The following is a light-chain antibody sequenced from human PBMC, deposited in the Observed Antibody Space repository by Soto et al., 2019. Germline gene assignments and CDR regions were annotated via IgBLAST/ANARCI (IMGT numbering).Light chain of an antibody. CDR2: GAS. Sequence: EIFLTQSPDTLSLSPGERATLTCRASQSVTNYISWYQQRPGQAPRLLIYGASSRATGIPDRFSGSGSGKDFPLPPSRLGPENFAVYYCQQYGSPPKTFGQGTKVETK. CDR1: QSVTNY. J-gene: IGKJ1*01. V-gene: IGKV3-20*01. CDR3: QQYGSPPKT.